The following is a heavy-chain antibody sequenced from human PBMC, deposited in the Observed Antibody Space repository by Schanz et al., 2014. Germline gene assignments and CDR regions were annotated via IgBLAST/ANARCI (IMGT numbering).Heavy chain of an antibody. CDR2: MYINSGST. J-gene: IGHJ3*01. Sequence: EVQLVESGGGLIQPGGSLRLSCAVSGFTVNTNYMSWVRQAPGKGLEWISSMYINSGSTQYADSVKGRFIISRDSSKNPLFLQMNSLRAEDTALYFCARDGGRDGYNLAFDVWGQGTLVTVSS. V-gene: IGHV3-53*01. D-gene: IGHD5-12*01. CDR1: GFTVNTNY. CDR3: ARDGGRDGYNLAFDV.